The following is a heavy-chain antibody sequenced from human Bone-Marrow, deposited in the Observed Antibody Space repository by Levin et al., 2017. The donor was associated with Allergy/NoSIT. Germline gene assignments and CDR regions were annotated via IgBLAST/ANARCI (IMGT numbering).Heavy chain of an antibody. J-gene: IGHJ3*02. D-gene: IGHD5-24*01. CDR1: GITFSCCG. CDR3: VKERAPVDGFDI. CDR2: IWSDGRNK. V-gene: IGHV3-33*06. Sequence: GGSLRLSCAASGITFSCCGMHWVRQAPGKGLEWVAVIWSDGRNKFYAESVKGRFTFSRDNSKNTLYLQMDSLRADDTAVYYCVKERAPVDGFDIWGQGTMVTVSS.